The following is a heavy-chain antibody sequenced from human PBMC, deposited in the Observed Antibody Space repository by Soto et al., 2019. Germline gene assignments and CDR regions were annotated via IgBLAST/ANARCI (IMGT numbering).Heavy chain of an antibody. D-gene: IGHD4-17*01. CDR2: INADNGNT. Sequence: ASVKVSCKASGYTFSGSVMHWVRQAPGQRLEWMGWINADNGNTKYSQKFQGRFTITRDTSASTAYMELSSLRSEDTTMYYCATEIDGTTVTSLDYWGQGTLVTVPQ. CDR1: GYTFSGSV. J-gene: IGHJ4*02. V-gene: IGHV1-3*01. CDR3: ATEIDGTTVTSLDY.